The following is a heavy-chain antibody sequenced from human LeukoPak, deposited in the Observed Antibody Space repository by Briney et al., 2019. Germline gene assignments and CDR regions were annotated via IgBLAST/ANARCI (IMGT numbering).Heavy chain of an antibody. J-gene: IGHJ4*02. D-gene: IGHD3-10*01. CDR1: GFTFSSYA. CDR2: ISGSYST. Sequence: GGSLRLSCAASGFTFSSYAMSWVRQAPGKGLEWVSAISGSYSTYYADSVKGRFTISRDNSKNTLHLQMNSLRAEDTAVYYCAKDSPYAYYGSGSYWDYWGQGTLVTVS. CDR3: AKDSPYAYYGSGSYWDY. V-gene: IGHV3-23*01.